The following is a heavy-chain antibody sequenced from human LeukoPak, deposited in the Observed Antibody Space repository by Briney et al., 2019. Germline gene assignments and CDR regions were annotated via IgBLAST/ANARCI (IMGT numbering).Heavy chain of an antibody. CDR2: ISSSSSYI. CDR3: VSDSGGRSGGDF. V-gene: IGHV3-21*01. J-gene: IGHJ4*02. Sequence: GGSLRLSCAASGFTFSSYSMNWVRQAPGKGLEWVSSISSSSSYIYYADSVKGRFTISRDNAKNTVYLQMNSLRFEDTAVYYCVSDSGGRSGGDFWGQGTLVSVSS. CDR1: GFTFSSYS. D-gene: IGHD1-26*01.